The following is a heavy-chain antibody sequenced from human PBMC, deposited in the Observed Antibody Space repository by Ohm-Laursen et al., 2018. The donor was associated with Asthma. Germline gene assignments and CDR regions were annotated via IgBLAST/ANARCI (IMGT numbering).Heavy chain of an antibody. CDR2: IYHSGST. J-gene: IGHJ4*02. CDR3: ARGQYYYDSSGYYYVPPDY. Sequence: TLSLTCTVSGGSISSGGYSWSWIRQPPGKGLEWIGYIYHSGSTYYNPSLKSRVTISVDRSKNQFSLKLSSVTAADTAVYYCARGQYYYDSSGYYYVPPDYWGQGTLVTVSS. CDR1: GGSISSGGYS. D-gene: IGHD3-22*01. V-gene: IGHV4-30-2*01.